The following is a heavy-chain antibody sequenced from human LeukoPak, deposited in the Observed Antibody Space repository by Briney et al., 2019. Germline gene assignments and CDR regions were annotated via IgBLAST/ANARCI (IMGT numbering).Heavy chain of an antibody. CDR2: IYHSGST. Sequence: SETLSLTCVAYGGSFSGYYWGWIRQPPGKGLEWIGSIYHSGSTYYNPSLKSRVTISVDTSKNQFSLKLSSVTAADTAVYYCASTYYYDSSGYYSQLNWFDPWGQGTLVTVSS. V-gene: IGHV4-38-2*01. CDR1: GGSFSGYY. D-gene: IGHD3-22*01. CDR3: ASTYYYDSSGYYSQLNWFDP. J-gene: IGHJ5*02.